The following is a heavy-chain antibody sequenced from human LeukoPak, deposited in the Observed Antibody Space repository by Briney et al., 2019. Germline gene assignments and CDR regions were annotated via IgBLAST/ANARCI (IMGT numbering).Heavy chain of an antibody. CDR2: ISSSGST. D-gene: IGHD3-22*01. Sequence: SQTLSLTCTVSGDSISRGDYYWLWIRQPAGKALEWIGRISSSGSTNYNPSLRSRVTISVDTSKNQFSLKLSSVTAADTAVYFCARGPYSYDSSGAFDIWGQGTMVTVSS. CDR3: ARGPYSYDSSGAFDI. V-gene: IGHV4-61*02. J-gene: IGHJ3*02. CDR1: GDSISRGDYY.